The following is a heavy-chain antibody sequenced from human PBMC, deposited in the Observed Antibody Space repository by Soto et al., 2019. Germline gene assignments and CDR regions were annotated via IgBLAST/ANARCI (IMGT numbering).Heavy chain of an antibody. CDR1: GFPFSSYA. CDR3: AKVPNCSGGSCYHYWFDP. D-gene: IGHD2-15*01. CDR2: ISGSGGST. Sequence: GGSLRLSCAASGFPFSSYAMSWVRQAPGKGLEWVSAISGSGGSTYYADSVKGRFTISRDNSKNTLYLQMNSLRAEDTAVYYCAKVPNCSGGSCYHYWFDPWGQGTLVTVSS. V-gene: IGHV3-23*01. J-gene: IGHJ5*02.